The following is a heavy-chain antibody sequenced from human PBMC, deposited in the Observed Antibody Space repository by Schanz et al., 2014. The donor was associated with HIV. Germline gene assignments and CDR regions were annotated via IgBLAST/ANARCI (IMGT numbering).Heavy chain of an antibody. D-gene: IGHD3-10*01. V-gene: IGHV3-23*01. CDR2: ISGSGIST. CDR3: AKGQRGMVRGDIDY. CDR1: GFTFSSYA. J-gene: IGHJ4*02. Sequence: VQLLESGGGLVQPGGSLRLSCAASGFTFSSYAMSWVRQAPGKGLEWVSAISGSGISTYYADSVKGRFTISRDNSKNTLYLQMNSLRAGDTAVYYCAKGQRGMVRGDIDYWGQGTLVTVSS.